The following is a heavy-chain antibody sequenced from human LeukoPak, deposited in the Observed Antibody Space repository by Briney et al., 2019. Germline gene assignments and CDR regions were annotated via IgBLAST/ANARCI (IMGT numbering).Heavy chain of an antibody. CDR2: INHSGST. Sequence: SETLSLTCAVYGGSFSGYYWSWIRQPPGKGLEWIGEINHSGSTNYNPSLKSRVTISVDTSKNQFSLKLSSVTAADTAVYYCARVSVRRQWQMGNYWGQGTLVTVSS. D-gene: IGHD6-19*01. CDR3: ARVSVRRQWQMGNY. V-gene: IGHV4-34*01. J-gene: IGHJ4*02. CDR1: GGSFSGYY.